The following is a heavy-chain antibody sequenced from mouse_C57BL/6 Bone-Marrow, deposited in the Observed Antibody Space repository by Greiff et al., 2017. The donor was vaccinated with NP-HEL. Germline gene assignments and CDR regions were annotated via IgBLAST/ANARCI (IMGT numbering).Heavy chain of an antibody. CDR2: IYPRSGNT. J-gene: IGHJ2*01. V-gene: IGHV1-81*01. D-gene: IGHD1-1*01. CDR3: ARSHYYGSPWDY. Sequence: VQLQQSGAELARPGASVKLSCKASGYTFTSYGISWVKQRTGQGLEWIGEIYPRSGNTYYNEKFKGKATLTADKSSSTAYMELRSLTSEDSAVYFCARSHYYGSPWDYWGQGTTLTVSS. CDR1: GYTFTSYG.